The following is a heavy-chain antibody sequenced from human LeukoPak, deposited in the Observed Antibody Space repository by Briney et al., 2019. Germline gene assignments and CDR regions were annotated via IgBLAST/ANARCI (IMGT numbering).Heavy chain of an antibody. CDR2: IYYSGTT. CDR1: GGSFSGYY. CDR3: ARDWRCSGSSCYSPFFDY. V-gene: IGHV4-34*01. D-gene: IGHD2-15*01. J-gene: IGHJ4*02. Sequence: KASETLSLTCAVYGGSFSGYYWSWIRQPPGKGLEWIGSIYYSGTTYYNPSLKSRVTISVDTSKNQFSLKLSSVTAADTAVYYCARDWRCSGSSCYSPFFDYWGQGTLVTVSS.